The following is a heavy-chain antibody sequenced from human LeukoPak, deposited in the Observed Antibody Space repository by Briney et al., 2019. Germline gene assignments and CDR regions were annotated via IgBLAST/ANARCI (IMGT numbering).Heavy chain of an antibody. CDR3: ATDLVGDSSGYTFDH. CDR1: GYTLTDYY. V-gene: IGHV1-69-2*01. D-gene: IGHD3-22*01. CDR2: VDPEDGET. J-gene: IGHJ4*02. Sequence: ASVKISCKVSGYTLTDYYMHWVQQAPGKGLEWMGLVDPEDGETIFAKKFQGRVTITADTSRDTSYMELSSLRSEDTAVYYCATDLVGDSSGYTFDHWGQGTLVTVSS.